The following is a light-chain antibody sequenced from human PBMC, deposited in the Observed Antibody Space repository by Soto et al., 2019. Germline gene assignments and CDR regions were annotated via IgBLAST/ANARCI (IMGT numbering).Light chain of an antibody. Sequence: QSALTQPASVSGSPGQSITISCTGTSSDVGGYDYVSWYQLHPGKAPKLMIFDVSARPSGVPDRFSGSKSANTASLTISGLQAEDEADYYCCSYAGTYTPLFGGGTKLTVL. V-gene: IGLV2-11*01. CDR3: CSYAGTYTPL. CDR1: SSDVGGYDY. J-gene: IGLJ2*01. CDR2: DVS.